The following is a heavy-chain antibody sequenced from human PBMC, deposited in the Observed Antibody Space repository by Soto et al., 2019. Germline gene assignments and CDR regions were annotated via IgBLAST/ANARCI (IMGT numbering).Heavy chain of an antibody. J-gene: IGHJ4*02. D-gene: IGHD5-18*01. Sequence: SETLSLTCTVSGGSISSEGYYWSWFRQHPGKGLEWIGDIYYSGSTYYNPSLKSRVTISGDRSKNQFSLKLSSVSAADTALYYCARGKGYSYGPYYFDYWGQGTLVTVS. CDR2: IYYSGST. CDR1: GGSISSEGYY. CDR3: ARGKGYSYGPYYFDY. V-gene: IGHV4-31*03.